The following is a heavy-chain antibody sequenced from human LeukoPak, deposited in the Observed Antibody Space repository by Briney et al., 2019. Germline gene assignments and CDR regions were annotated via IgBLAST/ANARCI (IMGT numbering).Heavy chain of an antibody. J-gene: IGHJ4*02. Sequence: GGSLRLSCAASGFTFSSYAMHWVRQAPGKGLEWVAVISYDGSNKYYADSVKGRFTISRDNSKNTLYLQMNSLRAEDTAVYYCAREGYYDSSGSFLEFDYWGQGTLVTVSS. V-gene: IGHV3-30*04. CDR3: AREGYYDSSGSFLEFDY. CDR1: GFTFSSYA. CDR2: ISYDGSNK. D-gene: IGHD3-22*01.